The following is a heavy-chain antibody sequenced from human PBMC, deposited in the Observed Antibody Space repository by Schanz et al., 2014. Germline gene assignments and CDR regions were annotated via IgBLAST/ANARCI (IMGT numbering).Heavy chain of an antibody. CDR1: GFTVNNFA. J-gene: IGHJ4*02. CDR3: ARDLLVSHYDFWSGNDY. Sequence: EVQLLESGGGLVQPGGSLRLSCTVSGFTVNNFAMNWVRQAPGRGLEWVSYISGSSSTKYYADSVKGRFTISRDNSKNTLYLQMNSLRADDTAVYYCARDLLVSHYDFWSGNDYWGQGTLVTVSS. CDR2: ISGSSSTK. D-gene: IGHD3-3*01. V-gene: IGHV3-48*01.